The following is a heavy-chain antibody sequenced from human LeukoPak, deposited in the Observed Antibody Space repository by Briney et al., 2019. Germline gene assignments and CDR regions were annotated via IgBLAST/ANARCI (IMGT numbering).Heavy chain of an antibody. Sequence: PSETLSLTCTVSGGSISSYYWSWIRQPPGKGLEWIGEINHSGSTNYNPSLKSRVTISVDTSKNQFSLKLSSVTAADTAVYYCARSLGAHDFWSGYYGRYFDLWGRGTLVTVSS. CDR2: INHSGST. CDR1: GGSISSYY. CDR3: ARSLGAHDFWSGYYGRYFDL. V-gene: IGHV4-34*01. J-gene: IGHJ2*01. D-gene: IGHD3-3*01.